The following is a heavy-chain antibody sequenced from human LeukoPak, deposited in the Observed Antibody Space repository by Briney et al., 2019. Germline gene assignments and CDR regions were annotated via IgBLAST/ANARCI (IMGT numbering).Heavy chain of an antibody. CDR3: ARERGYCSGGSCSYFDY. CDR2: TSYDGSNK. V-gene: IGHV3-30-3*01. Sequence: PGRSLRLSCAASGFTFSSYAMHWVRQAPGKGLEWVAVTSYDGSNKYYADSVKGRFTISRDNSKNTLYLQMNSLRAEDTAVYYCARERGYCSGGSCSYFDYWGQGTLVTVSS. D-gene: IGHD2-15*01. J-gene: IGHJ4*02. CDR1: GFTFSSYA.